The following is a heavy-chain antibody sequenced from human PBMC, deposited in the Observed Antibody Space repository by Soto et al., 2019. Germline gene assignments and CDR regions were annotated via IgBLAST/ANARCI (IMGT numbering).Heavy chain of an antibody. CDR3: ARMNRVSWGSGWYLGYYYGMDV. J-gene: IGHJ6*02. D-gene: IGHD6-19*01. CDR2: IYYSGST. Sequence: SETLSLTCTVSGGSISSGGYYWSWIRQHPGKGLEWIGYIYYSGSTYYNPSLKSRVTISVDTSKNQFSLKLSSVTAADTAVYYRARMNRVSWGSGWYLGYYYGMDVWGQGTTVTVSS. V-gene: IGHV4-31*03. CDR1: GGSISSGGYY.